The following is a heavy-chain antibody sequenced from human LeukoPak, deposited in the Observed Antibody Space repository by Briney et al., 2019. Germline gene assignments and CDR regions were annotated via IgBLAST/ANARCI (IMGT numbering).Heavy chain of an antibody. Sequence: PGGSLRLSYAASGFTFSSYGMHWVRQAPGKGLEWVAFIRYDGSNKYYADSVKGRFTISRDNSKNTLYLQMNSLRAEDTAVFYCAKRRGYHLLHPAVGAFDIWGQGTMVTVSS. CDR3: AKRRGYHLLHPAVGAFDI. D-gene: IGHD2-2*01. CDR2: IRYDGSNK. J-gene: IGHJ3*02. CDR1: GFTFSSYG. V-gene: IGHV3-30*02.